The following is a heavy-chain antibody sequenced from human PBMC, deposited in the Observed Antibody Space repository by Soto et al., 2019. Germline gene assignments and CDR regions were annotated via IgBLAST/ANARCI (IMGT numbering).Heavy chain of an antibody. CDR3: ARGGDGFDL. CDR1: GGSISSGDYY. Sequence: SETLSLTCTVSGGSISSGDYYWSWIRQPPGKGLEWIGYIYYSGSTYYNPSLNSRVTISVDTSENQFSLKLTSMTAADTAVYYCARGGDGFDLWGQGKMVTVSS. J-gene: IGHJ3*01. V-gene: IGHV4-30-4*01. CDR2: IYYSGST.